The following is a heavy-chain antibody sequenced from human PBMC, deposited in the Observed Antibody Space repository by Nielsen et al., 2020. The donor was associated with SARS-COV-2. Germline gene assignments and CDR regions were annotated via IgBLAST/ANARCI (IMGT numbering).Heavy chain of an antibody. Sequence: SETLSLTCTVSGGSISSSSYYWGWIRQPPGKGLEWIGSIYYSGSTYYNPSLKSRVTISVDTSKNQFSLKLSSVTAADTAVYYCARHYSGYDYDGAFDIWGQGTMVTVSS. V-gene: IGHV4-39*01. CDR2: IYYSGST. D-gene: IGHD5-12*01. CDR3: ARHYSGYDYDGAFDI. J-gene: IGHJ3*02. CDR1: GGSISSSSYY.